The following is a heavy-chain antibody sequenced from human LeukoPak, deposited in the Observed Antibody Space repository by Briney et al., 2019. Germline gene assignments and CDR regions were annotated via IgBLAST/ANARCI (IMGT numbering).Heavy chain of an antibody. D-gene: IGHD3-10*01. Sequence: SETLSLTCAVYGGSFSGYYWSWIRQPPGKGLEWIGEINHSGSTNYNPSLKSRVTISVDTSKNQFSLKLSSVTAADTAVYYCARIRITMVRGVIYYYMDVWGKGTTVTISS. CDR2: INHSGST. CDR1: GGSFSGYY. V-gene: IGHV4-34*01. CDR3: ARIRITMVRGVIYYYMDV. J-gene: IGHJ6*03.